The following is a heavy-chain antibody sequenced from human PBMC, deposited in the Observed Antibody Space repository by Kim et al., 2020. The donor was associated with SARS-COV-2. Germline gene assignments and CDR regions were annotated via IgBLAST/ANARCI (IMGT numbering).Heavy chain of an antibody. CDR2: IYYSGST. J-gene: IGHJ6*02. V-gene: IGHV4-59*13. CDR1: GGSISSYY. CDR3: ARDGLTGGMDV. D-gene: IGHD3-9*01. Sequence: SETLSLTCTVSGGSISSYYWSWIQQPPGKGLEWIGYIYYSGSTNYNPSLKSRVTISVDTSKNQFSLKLSSVTAADTAVYYCARDGLTGGMDVWGQGTTVTVSS.